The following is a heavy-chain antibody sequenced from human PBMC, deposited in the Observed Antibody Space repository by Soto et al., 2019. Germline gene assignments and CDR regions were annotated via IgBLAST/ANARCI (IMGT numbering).Heavy chain of an antibody. CDR3: AIFFFFQAEDGLRDTVPVSAFLRNRSSDL. V-gene: IGHV4-61*08. CDR1: SVGFV. J-gene: IGHJ2*01. D-gene: IGHD3-3*01. Sequence: SVGFVWRCIMKQKGTGMEWIGYIYYSGSPNYNPSLQSRVTISVDTSKNQFSLQLSSVTAADTAVYYCAIFFFFQAEDGLRDTVPVSAFLRNRSSDL. CDR2: IYYSGSP.